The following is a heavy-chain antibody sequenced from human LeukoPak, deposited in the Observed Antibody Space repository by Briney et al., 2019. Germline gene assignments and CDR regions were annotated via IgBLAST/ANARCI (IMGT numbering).Heavy chain of an antibody. CDR2: ISSSSSTI. V-gene: IGHV3-48*01. CDR1: GFTFSSYS. Sequence: GGSLRLSCAASGFTFSSYSMNWVRQAPGKGLEWVSYISSSSSTIYYADSVKGRFTISRDNSKNTLYLQMNSLRAEDTAVYYCARDLIGPPGYWGQGTLVTVSS. J-gene: IGHJ4*02. CDR3: ARDLIGPPGY. D-gene: IGHD3-16*01.